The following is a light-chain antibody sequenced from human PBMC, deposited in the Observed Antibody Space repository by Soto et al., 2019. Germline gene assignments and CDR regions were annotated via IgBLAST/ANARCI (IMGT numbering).Light chain of an antibody. CDR1: QSISSS. V-gene: IGKV3-11*01. CDR3: QQRSEWPRT. J-gene: IGKJ1*01. Sequence: EIVLTQSPATLSLSPGERATLSCRASQSISSSLAWYQQKPGQAPRLLIYDASSRATGFPARFSGSGSGTVFTLIFGSLVPEDFAVYYCQQRSEWPRTFGQGTKVDIK. CDR2: DAS.